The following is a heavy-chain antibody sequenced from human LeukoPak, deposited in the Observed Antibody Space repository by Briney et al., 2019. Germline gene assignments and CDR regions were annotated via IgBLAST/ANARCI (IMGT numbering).Heavy chain of an antibody. J-gene: IGHJ4*02. V-gene: IGHV3-53*01. CDR2: IYSTRTT. Sequence: GGSLRLSCAASGFTFSDYEMNWVRQAPGKGLEWVSVIYSTRTTHYSDSVKGRFTISRDNSKNTLYLQMNSLRAEDTAVYYCARRAGAYSHPYDYWGQGTLVTVSS. CDR1: GFTFSDYE. CDR3: ARRAGAYSHPYDY. D-gene: IGHD4/OR15-4a*01.